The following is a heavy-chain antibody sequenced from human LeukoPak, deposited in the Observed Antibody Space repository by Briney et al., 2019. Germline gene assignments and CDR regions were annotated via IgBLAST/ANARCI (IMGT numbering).Heavy chain of an antibody. CDR1: GFTFSSYA. Sequence: GGSLGLSCAASGFTFSSYAISWVRQAPGKGLDLVSAISGSGGSTYYADSVKGRFTISRDNSKNTLYLQMNSLRAEDTAVYYCAKAYYDFWSAYSGWGQGTLVTVSS. CDR2: ISGSGGST. J-gene: IGHJ4*02. D-gene: IGHD3-3*01. CDR3: AKAYYDFWSAYSG. V-gene: IGHV3-23*01.